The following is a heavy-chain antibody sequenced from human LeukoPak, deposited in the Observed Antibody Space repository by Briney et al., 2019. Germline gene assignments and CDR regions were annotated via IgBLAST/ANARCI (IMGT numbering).Heavy chain of an antibody. D-gene: IGHD6-13*01. CDR2: ISSSSYI. Sequence: TGGSLRLSCAASGFTFSSYSMNWVHQAPGKGLEWVSSISSSSYIYYADSVKGRFIISRDNAKNSLYLQMNSLRAEDTAVYYCARGAAAAAGRSPLDYWGQGTLVTVSS. CDR1: GFTFSSYS. CDR3: ARGAAAAAGRSPLDY. J-gene: IGHJ4*02. V-gene: IGHV3-21*01.